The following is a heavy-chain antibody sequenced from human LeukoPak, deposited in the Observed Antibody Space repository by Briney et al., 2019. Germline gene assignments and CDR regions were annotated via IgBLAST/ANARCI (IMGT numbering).Heavy chain of an antibody. D-gene: IGHD3-22*01. CDR1: GFTFSTYY. Sequence: GGSLRLPCAASGFTFSTYYMNWVRQAPGKGLEWVSGISGSGGSTYYADSVKGRFTISRDISKNTVYLQMNSLRGDDTAVYYCAKGCSITVMVVPPAAFRIWGQGTMVTVSS. J-gene: IGHJ3*02. CDR3: AKGCSITVMVVPPAAFRI. V-gene: IGHV3-23*01. CDR2: ISGSGGST.